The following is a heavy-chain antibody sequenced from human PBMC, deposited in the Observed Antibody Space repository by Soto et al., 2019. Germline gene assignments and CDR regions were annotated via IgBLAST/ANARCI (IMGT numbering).Heavy chain of an antibody. CDR2: IWNDGSSR. D-gene: IGHD5-12*01. CDR1: GFTFSNYG. Sequence: QVQLVESGGGVVQPGRSLRLSCEASGFTFSNYGMHWVRQAPGKGLEWVAVIWNDGSSRYYADSVKDRFTISRDNSKNTLFLQMNNLRAEDTAVYYCARPDIVAAIGGALDCWGQGTLVTVSS. J-gene: IGHJ4*02. V-gene: IGHV3-33*01. CDR3: ARPDIVAAIGGALDC.